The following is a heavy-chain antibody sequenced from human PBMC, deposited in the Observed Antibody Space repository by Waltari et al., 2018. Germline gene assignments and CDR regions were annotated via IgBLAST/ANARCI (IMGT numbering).Heavy chain of an antibody. CDR1: GYSISSGYY. CDR2: IYHSGST. Sequence: QVQLQESGPGLVKPSETLSLTCAVSGYSISSGYYWGWIRQPPGKGLEWIGSIYHSGSTYYNPSLKSRVTISVDTSKNQFSLKLSSVTAADTAVYYRARLAIAAAEDYWGQGTLVTVSS. D-gene: IGHD6-13*01. J-gene: IGHJ4*02. CDR3: ARLAIAAAEDY. V-gene: IGHV4-38-2*01.